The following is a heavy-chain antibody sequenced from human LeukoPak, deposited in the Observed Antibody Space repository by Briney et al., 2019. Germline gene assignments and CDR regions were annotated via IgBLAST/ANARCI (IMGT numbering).Heavy chain of an antibody. Sequence: SQTLSLTCAISGDSVSSSSVAWNWIRQSPSRGLEWLGRTNYRSRWYNDYAVSVRSRITVISDTSKNQFSLQLNSVTPDDTAVYYCARVQFCSGGSCQGYFQHWGQGTLVTVSS. D-gene: IGHD2-15*01. CDR1: GDSVSSSSVA. CDR3: ARVQFCSGGSCQGYFQH. J-gene: IGHJ1*01. V-gene: IGHV6-1*01. CDR2: TNYRSRWYN.